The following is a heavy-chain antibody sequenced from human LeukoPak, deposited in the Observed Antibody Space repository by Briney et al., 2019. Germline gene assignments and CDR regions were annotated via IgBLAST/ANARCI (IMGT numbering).Heavy chain of an antibody. J-gene: IGHJ4*02. Sequence: GGSLRLSCAASGFTFSSYSMNWVRQAPGKGLVWVSRINSDGSSTRYADSVKDRFTISRDNAKNTLYLQMNSLTAEDTAVYYCARGSGRPYWGQGILVTVSS. CDR3: ARGSGRPY. D-gene: IGHD2-15*01. CDR2: INSDGSST. V-gene: IGHV3-74*01. CDR1: GFTFSSYS.